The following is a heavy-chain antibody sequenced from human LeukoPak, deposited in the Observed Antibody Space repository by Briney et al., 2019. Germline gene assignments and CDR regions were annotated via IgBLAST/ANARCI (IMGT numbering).Heavy chain of an antibody. Sequence: GGFLRLSCLASGFTFSNTWMNWVRQAPGKGLEWVARIRSKRDGGTTDYAAPVKGRFTISGDDSKNTVYLQMNSLKAEDTAVYYCARDWYYAFDFWGQGTMVTVSS. J-gene: IGHJ3*01. CDR1: GFTFSNTW. D-gene: IGHD2-21*02. CDR3: ARDWYYAFDF. CDR2: IRSKRDGGTT. V-gene: IGHV3-15*07.